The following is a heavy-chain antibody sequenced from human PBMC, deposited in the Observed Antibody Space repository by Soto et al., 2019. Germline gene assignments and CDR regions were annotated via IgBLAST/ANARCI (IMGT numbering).Heavy chain of an antibody. CDR1: GGTFSSYT. D-gene: IGHD3-22*01. V-gene: IGHV1-69*13. CDR3: ARDLSDYYDSSGYYFPPLY. CDR2: IIPIFGTA. Sequence: GASVKVSCKASGGTFSSYTISWVLQAPGEGLEWMGGIIPIFGTANYAQKFQGRVTITADESTSTAYMELSSLRSEDTAVYYCARDLSDYYDSSGYYFPPLYWGQGTLVTVSS. J-gene: IGHJ4*02.